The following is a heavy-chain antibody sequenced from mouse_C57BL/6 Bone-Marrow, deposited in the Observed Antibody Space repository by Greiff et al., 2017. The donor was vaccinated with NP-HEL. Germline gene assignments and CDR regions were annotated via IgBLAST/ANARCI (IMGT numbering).Heavy chain of an antibody. J-gene: IGHJ2*01. V-gene: IGHV14-4*01. CDR3: TTDYYGSSYDYVDY. D-gene: IGHD1-1*01. CDR1: GFNIKDDY. Sequence: EVQLQQSGAELVRPGASVKLSCTASGFNIKDDYMHWVKQRPEQGLEWIGWIDPENGDTEYASKFQGKATITADTSSNTAYLQLSSLTSEDTAVYYCTTDYYGSSYDYVDYWGQGTTLTVSS. CDR2: IDPENGDT.